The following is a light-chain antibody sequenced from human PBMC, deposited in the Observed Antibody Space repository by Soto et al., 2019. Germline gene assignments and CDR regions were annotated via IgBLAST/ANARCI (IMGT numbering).Light chain of an antibody. CDR1: KGIRSW. Sequence: DIQVTQSPSSVSASVRDRVTITCRASKGIRSWVAWYQQKPGKAPRLLIYAASSLQSGVPSRFSGSGSGTDFTLTISSLQPEDFAAYYCQQANSLAYTFGQGTKVDIK. V-gene: IGKV1-12*01. CDR2: AAS. J-gene: IGKJ2*01. CDR3: QQANSLAYT.